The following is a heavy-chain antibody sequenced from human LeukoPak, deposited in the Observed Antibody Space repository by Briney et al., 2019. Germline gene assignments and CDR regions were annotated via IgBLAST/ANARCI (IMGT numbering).Heavy chain of an antibody. D-gene: IGHD3-22*01. Sequence: GCSLTLSYLPSVYTFSSYSIKLVRQDPGTPLEWPSTISVSRNYIYYADSVRGRFRISRDDARDSLYLQMNSLRAEDTAVYYCVRLRRNSDTSGFYYYYDFWGQGTLVTVSS. CDR1: VYTFSSYS. CDR3: VRLRRNSDTSGFYYYYDF. J-gene: IGHJ4*02. CDR2: ISVSRNYI. V-gene: IGHV3-21*01.